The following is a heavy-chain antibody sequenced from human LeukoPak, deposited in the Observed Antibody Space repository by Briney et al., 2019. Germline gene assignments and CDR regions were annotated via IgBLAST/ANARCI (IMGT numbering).Heavy chain of an antibody. CDR2: IGGSGTKT. Sequence: GGSLRLSCAASGFTFTKYAMSWVRQAAGKGLEWVSAIGGSGTKTFYAESVKGRFTISRDNSNNILFLQMDSLRAEDTAMYYCAKDYAVGSIDYWGQGTLVTVSS. J-gene: IGHJ4*02. V-gene: IGHV3-23*01. D-gene: IGHD3-16*01. CDR3: AKDYAVGSIDY. CDR1: GFTFTKYA.